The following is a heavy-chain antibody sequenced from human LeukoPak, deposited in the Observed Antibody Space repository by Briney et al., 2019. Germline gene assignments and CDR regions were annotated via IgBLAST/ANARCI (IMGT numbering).Heavy chain of an antibody. J-gene: IGHJ1*01. CDR3: ARDRGTIFGVVTKGYFQH. D-gene: IGHD3-3*01. CDR2: ISSSSSTI. Sequence: GGSLRLSCAAFGFTFSSYSMNWVRQAPGKGLEWVSYISSSSSTIYYADSVKGRFTISRDNAKNSLYLQMNSLRAEDTAVYYCARDRGTIFGVVTKGYFQHWGQGTLVTVSS. CDR1: GFTFSSYS. V-gene: IGHV3-48*01.